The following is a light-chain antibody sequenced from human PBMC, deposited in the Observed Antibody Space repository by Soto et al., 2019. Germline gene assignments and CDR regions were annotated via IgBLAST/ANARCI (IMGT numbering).Light chain of an antibody. V-gene: IGLV2-14*01. CDR2: EVS. CDR1: SSDIGGYKY. Sequence: QSALTQPASVSGSPGQSITISCTGTSSDIGGYKYVSWYQQHPGNAPKLMIYEVSNRPSGVSDRFSGSKFGNTASLTISGLQAEDEADYYCSSYTSSDTRVIFGGGTKLTVL. CDR3: SSYTSSDTRVI. J-gene: IGLJ2*01.